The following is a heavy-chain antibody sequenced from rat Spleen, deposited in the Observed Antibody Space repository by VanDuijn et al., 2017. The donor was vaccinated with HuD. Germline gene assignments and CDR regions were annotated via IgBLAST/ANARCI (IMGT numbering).Heavy chain of an antibody. J-gene: IGHJ2*01. V-gene: IGHV5-22*01. CDR2: ISYDGNST. Sequence: EVQLVESGGGLVQPGRSLKLSCAASGFTFNNYGMAWVRQAPEKGLEWVASISYDGNSTYYGDSVKGRFTISRDNAKRNLNLQMNSLRSEDTATYYCARRHYGYTDYFDYWGQGVMVTVSS. D-gene: IGHD1-9*01. CDR3: ARRHYGYTDYFDY. CDR1: GFTFNNYG.